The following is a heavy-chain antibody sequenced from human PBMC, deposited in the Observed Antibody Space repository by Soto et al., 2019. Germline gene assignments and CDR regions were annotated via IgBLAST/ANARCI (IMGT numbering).Heavy chain of an antibody. D-gene: IGHD5-12*01. Sequence: EVQLEESGGGMVQPGRSLRLSCAATGFNFEDHDMHWVRHFPGKGLEWVACISWNSGRVDYADSVRGRFTVSRDNAKSSLYLEMNSLRTEDTALYHCVKSAAYDANYYGLDVWGQGTTVTVSS. CDR3: VKSAAYDANYYGLDV. V-gene: IGHV3-9*01. J-gene: IGHJ6*02. CDR1: GFNFEDHD. CDR2: ISWNSGRV.